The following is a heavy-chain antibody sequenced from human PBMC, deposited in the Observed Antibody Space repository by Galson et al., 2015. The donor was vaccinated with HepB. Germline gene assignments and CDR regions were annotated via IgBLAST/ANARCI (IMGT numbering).Heavy chain of an antibody. CDR1: GDSISTTGHY. CDR2: IFHSGST. J-gene: IGHJ4*02. D-gene: IGHD3-22*01. CDR3: ARDRGYYDDSGHFTG. Sequence: ETLSLTCTVSGDSISTTGHYWGWIRQPPGKGLEWIASIFHSGSTYYNPSLRSRVTISVDTSKNQISLNLFSVTAADTAVYYCARDRGYYDDSGHFTGWGQGTLVSVSS. V-gene: IGHV4-39*07.